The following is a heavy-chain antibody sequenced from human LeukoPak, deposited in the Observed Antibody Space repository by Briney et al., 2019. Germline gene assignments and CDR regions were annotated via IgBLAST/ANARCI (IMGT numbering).Heavy chain of an antibody. Sequence: SETLSLTCTVSGGSISSGSYYWSWIRQPAGKGPEWIGRIYTSGSTNYNPSLKSRVTISVDTSKNQFSLKLSSVTATDTAVYFCATNRAGTYDRPFEIWGQGTMVTVSS. J-gene: IGHJ3*02. CDR3: ATNRAGTYDRPFEI. CDR2: IYTSGST. V-gene: IGHV4-61*02. D-gene: IGHD1-26*01. CDR1: GGSISSGSYY.